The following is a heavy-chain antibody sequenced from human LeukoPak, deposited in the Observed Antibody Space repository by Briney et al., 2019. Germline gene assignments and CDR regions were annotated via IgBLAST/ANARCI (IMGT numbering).Heavy chain of an antibody. D-gene: IGHD3-10*01. J-gene: IGHJ4*02. CDR1: GYTFTFYH. V-gene: IGHV1-2*02. CDR3: ARVGYYGSGTFGY. Sequence: ASVKVSCKASGYTFTFYHLHWVRQAPGQGLEWMGWISPDNGGTNYAQKFQGRVTMTRDPSSTTAYMEMTRLTSADTAVYYCARVGYYGSGTFGYWGQGAQVTVSS. CDR2: ISPDNGGT.